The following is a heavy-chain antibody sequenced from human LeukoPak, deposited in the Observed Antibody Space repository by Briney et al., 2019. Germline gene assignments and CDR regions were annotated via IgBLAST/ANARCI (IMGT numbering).Heavy chain of an antibody. J-gene: IGHJ4*02. CDR1: GFTLSSYA. CDR2: ISGSGGYT. CDR3: ATSKYSGSY. Sequence: DPGGSLRLSCAASGFTLSSYAMSWVRQAPGKGLEWVSTISGSGGYTYYADSVRGRFTISRDNSKNTLYLQMNSLRAEDTAVYYCATSKYSGSYWGQGTLVTVSS. D-gene: IGHD1-26*01. V-gene: IGHV3-23*01.